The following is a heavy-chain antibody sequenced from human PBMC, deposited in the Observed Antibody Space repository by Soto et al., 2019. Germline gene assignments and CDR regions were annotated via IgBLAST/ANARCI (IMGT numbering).Heavy chain of an antibody. CDR2: IYYSGST. J-gene: IGHJ5*02. CDR3: ARGPVMIYGDYGNNWFDP. CDR1: GGSISSGGYY. Sequence: QVQLQESGPGLVKPSQTLSLTCTVSGGSISSGGYYWSWIRQHPGKGLEWIGYIYYSGSTYYNPSPKGRVTISVDTSKNQFPLKLSSVTAAATAVYYCARGPVMIYGDYGNNWFDPWGQGTLVTVSS. V-gene: IGHV4-31*03. D-gene: IGHD4-17*01.